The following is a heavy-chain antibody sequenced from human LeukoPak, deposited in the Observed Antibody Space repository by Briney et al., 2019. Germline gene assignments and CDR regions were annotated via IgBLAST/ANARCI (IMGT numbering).Heavy chain of an antibody. Sequence: SETLSLTCTVSGGSISSYYWSWIRQPAGKGLEWIGRIYTSGSTNYNPSLKSRVTISVDKSKNQFSQKLSSVTAADTAVYYCAREGWYGTLDYWGQGTLVTVSS. J-gene: IGHJ4*02. CDR1: GGSISSYY. CDR3: AREGWYGTLDY. CDR2: IYTSGST. V-gene: IGHV4-4*07. D-gene: IGHD6-19*01.